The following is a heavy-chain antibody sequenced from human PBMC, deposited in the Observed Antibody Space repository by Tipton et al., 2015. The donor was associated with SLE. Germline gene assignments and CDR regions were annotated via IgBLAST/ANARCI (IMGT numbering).Heavy chain of an antibody. Sequence: SLRLSCVASGFTFSGSAIHWVRQASGKGLEWVGRVRSKANSHATGYAASVRGRFIISRDDSKNTAFLQMNSLKTEDTAVYYCAKERFGAFEIWGQGTMVTVSS. D-gene: IGHD3-16*01. J-gene: IGHJ3*02. CDR1: GFTFSGSA. V-gene: IGHV3-73*01. CDR3: AKERFGAFEI. CDR2: VRSKANSHAT.